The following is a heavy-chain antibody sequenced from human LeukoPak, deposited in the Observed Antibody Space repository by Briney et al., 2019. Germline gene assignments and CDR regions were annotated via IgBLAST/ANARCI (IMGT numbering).Heavy chain of an antibody. CDR1: GGTFSSYA. V-gene: IGHV1-69*13. J-gene: IGHJ6*02. CDR3: ARGRIAVAGTEGYYYYGMDV. D-gene: IGHD6-19*01. CDR2: IIPIFGTA. Sequence: VASVKVSCKASGGTFSSYAISWVRQAPGQGLEWMGGIIPIFGTANYAQKFQGRVTITADESMSTAYMELSSLRSEDTAVYYCARGRIAVAGTEGYYYYGMDVWGQGTTVTVSS.